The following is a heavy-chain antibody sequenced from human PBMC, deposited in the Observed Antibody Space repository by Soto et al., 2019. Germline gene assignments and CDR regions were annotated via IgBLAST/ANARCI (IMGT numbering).Heavy chain of an antibody. CDR3: ARRKERSGPHYFDY. V-gene: IGHV1-8*01. CDR2: INPYSGNT. CDR1: GYTFTTYD. J-gene: IGHJ4*02. D-gene: IGHD6-25*01. Sequence: ASVKVSCKASGYTFTTYDISWVLQATGQGLEWMGWINPYSGNTGFAQKFQGRVTVTRNTSISTVYMELSGLRPDDTAVYYCARRKERSGPHYFDYWGQGSLVTVSS.